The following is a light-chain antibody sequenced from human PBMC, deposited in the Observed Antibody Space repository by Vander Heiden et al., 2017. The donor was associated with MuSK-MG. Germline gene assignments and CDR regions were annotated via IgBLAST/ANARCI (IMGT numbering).Light chain of an antibody. V-gene: IGKV1-5*03. CDR3: QQYNFYPWT. Sequence: DAQMTQSPSTLSASAGDRVTITCRASQSISSWLAWYQHKPGKAPKLLIYKASSLESGVPSRFSGSGSGTEFTLTISSLQPDDFATYYCQQYNFYPWTFGQGTKVEIK. CDR1: QSISSW. CDR2: KAS. J-gene: IGKJ1*01.